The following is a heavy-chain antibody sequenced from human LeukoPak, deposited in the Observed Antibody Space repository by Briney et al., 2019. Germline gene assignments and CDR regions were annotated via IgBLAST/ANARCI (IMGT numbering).Heavy chain of an antibody. J-gene: IGHJ4*02. CDR3: AKDQYYYDSSGPFDY. V-gene: IGHV3-30*04. CDR1: GFTFSSYA. CDR2: ISYDGSNK. Sequence: GGSLRLSCAASGFTFSSYAMHWVRQAPGKGLEWVAVISYDGSNKYYAVSVKGRFTISRDNSKNTLYLQMNSLRAEDTAVYYCAKDQYYYDSSGPFDYWGQGTLVTVSS. D-gene: IGHD3-22*01.